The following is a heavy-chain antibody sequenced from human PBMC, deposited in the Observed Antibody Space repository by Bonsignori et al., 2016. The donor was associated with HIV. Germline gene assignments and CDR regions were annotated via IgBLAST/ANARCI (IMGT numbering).Heavy chain of an antibody. J-gene: IGHJ4*02. CDR2: MNPNSGGT. Sequence: WVRQAPGQGLEWMGWMNPNSGGTNYTQNFQGRVAMTRDTSISTAYMELSSLISDDTAIYYCVRDRAYSYGSGSLEFWGQGTLVTVSS. D-gene: IGHD3-10*01. CDR3: VRDRAYSYGSGSLEF. V-gene: IGHV1-2*02.